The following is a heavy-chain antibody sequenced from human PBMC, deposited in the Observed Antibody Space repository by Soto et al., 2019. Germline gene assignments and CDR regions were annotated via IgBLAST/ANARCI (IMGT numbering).Heavy chain of an antibody. CDR2: FFYCGST. CDR3: AREHIAVAGTGVFYYYGMDV. J-gene: IGHJ6*02. V-gene: IGHV4-59*01. D-gene: IGHD6-19*01. CDR1: GGSISSYY. Sequence: SETLSLTCTVSGGSISSYYWSWIRQPPGKGLEWIGFFFYCGSTNYNPSLKSRVTISLDMSKNQFSLKLSFVTAADTAVFYCAREHIAVAGTGVFYYYGMDVWGQGTTVTVSS.